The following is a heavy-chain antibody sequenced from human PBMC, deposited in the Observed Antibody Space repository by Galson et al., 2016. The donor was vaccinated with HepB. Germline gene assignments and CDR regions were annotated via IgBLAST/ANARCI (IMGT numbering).Heavy chain of an antibody. Sequence: QSGAEVKKPGESLKISCKGSGYSFTSYWIGWVRQMPGKGLEWMGITYPGDSDKRYSPSFQGQVTISADKSISTAHLQWSSLKASDSGMYYCARPYCSGGRCYLDYWGQGTLVTVSS. D-gene: IGHD2-15*01. V-gene: IGHV5-51*01. CDR3: ARPYCSGGRCYLDY. CDR1: GYSFTSYW. CDR2: TYPGDSDK. J-gene: IGHJ4*02.